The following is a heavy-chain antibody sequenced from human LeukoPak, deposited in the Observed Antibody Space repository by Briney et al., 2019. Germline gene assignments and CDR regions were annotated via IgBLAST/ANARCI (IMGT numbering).Heavy chain of an antibody. CDR2: ITSSSNYI. D-gene: IGHD1-26*01. CDR3: AKWLSGSSGYYYYGMDV. Sequence: PGGSLRLSCAASGFTFSIYSMNWVRQAPGKGLEWLSSITSSSNYIYYADSVKGRFTISRDNVQNSLYLQMNSLRAEDTAMYYCAKWLSGSSGYYYYGMDVWGQGTTVTVSS. J-gene: IGHJ6*02. V-gene: IGHV3-21*01. CDR1: GFTFSIYS.